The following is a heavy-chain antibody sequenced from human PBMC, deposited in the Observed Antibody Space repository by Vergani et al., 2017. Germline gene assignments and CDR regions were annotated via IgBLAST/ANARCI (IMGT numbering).Heavy chain of an antibody. CDR1: GFHFSPAW. V-gene: IGHV3-15*02. D-gene: IGHD3-22*01. CDR3: TTEHYYDSSGYYYPEWFDP. J-gene: IGHJ5*02. Sequence: EVRVVESGGTLVKPGGSLRLSCAASGFHFSPAWMSWVRQVPGKGLEWVGRIKSKTDGGTTDYAAPVKGRFTISRDDSKNTLYLQMNSLKTEDTAVYYCTTEHYYDSSGYYYPEWFDPWGQGTLVTVSS. CDR2: IKSKTDGGTT.